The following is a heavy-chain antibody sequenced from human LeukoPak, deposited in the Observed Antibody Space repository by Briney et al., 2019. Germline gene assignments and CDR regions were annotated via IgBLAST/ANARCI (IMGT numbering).Heavy chain of an antibody. CDR2: IYSGGST. CDR1: GFTFSDYY. CDR3: HYYGMDV. J-gene: IGHJ6*02. V-gene: IGHV3-53*01. Sequence: PGGSLRLSCAASGFTFSDYYMTWIRQAPGKGLEWVSVIYSGGSTYYADSVKGRFTISRDNSKNTLYLQMNSLRAEDTAVYYCHYYGMDVWGQGTTVTVSS.